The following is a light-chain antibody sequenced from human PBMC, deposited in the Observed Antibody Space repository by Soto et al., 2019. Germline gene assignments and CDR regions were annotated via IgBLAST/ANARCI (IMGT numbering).Light chain of an antibody. CDR1: QNVSGSD. CDR2: DAS. Sequence: EIVLTQSPATLSLSPGERATLSCGASQNVSGSDCAWYQHKPGLAPRLLMSDASPRSPGIPDIVSGSRSGTDITHNISRLEPEDIPVYYWPSNGSPPETFGPSTKLEI. V-gene: IGKV3D-20*01. CDR3: PSNGSPPET. J-gene: IGKJ2*01.